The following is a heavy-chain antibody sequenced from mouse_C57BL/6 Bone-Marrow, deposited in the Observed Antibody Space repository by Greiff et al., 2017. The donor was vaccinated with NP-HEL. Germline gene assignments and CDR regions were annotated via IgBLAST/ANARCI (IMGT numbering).Heavy chain of an antibody. CDR2: IDPENGDT. Sequence: VQLKESGAELVRPGASVKLSCTASGFNIKDDYMHWVKQRPEQGLEWIGWIDPENGDTEYASKFQGKATITADTSSSTAYLQLSSLTSEDTAVYYCTTYYYGSSPLDYWGQGTTLTVSS. CDR1: GFNIKDDY. CDR3: TTYYYGSSPLDY. D-gene: IGHD1-1*01. J-gene: IGHJ2*01. V-gene: IGHV14-4*01.